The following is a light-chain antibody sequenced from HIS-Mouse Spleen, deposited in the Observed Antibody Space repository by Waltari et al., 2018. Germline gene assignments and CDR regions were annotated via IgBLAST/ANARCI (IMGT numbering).Light chain of an antibody. CDR1: ALPKQS. CDR3: QSADSSGTYSVV. J-gene: IGLJ2*01. V-gene: IGLV3-25*03. CDR2: KDS. Sequence: SYELTQPPSVSVSPGPTARITCSGDALPKQSAYCYQQKPGQAPVLVIYKDSERPSGIPERFSGSSSGTTVTLTISGVQAEDEADYYCQSADSSGTYSVVFGGGTKLTVL.